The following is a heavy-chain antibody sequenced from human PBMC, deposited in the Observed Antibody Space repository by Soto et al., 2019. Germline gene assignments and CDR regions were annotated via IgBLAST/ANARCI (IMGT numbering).Heavy chain of an antibody. Sequence: GSLRLSCAASGFIFSNYGMHWVRQAPGKGLEWVAVISYNGNNEYYTDSVKGRFTISRDNAKNTLYLQMNSLRGEDTAVYYCAKDADLKAAAYYFDYWGQGALVTVS. V-gene: IGHV3-30*18. J-gene: IGHJ4*02. CDR2: ISYNGNNE. CDR1: GFIFSNYG. D-gene: IGHD6-13*01. CDR3: AKDADLKAAAYYFDY.